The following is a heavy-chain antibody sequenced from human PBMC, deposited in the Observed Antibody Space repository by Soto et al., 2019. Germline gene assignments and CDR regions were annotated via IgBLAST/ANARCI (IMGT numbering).Heavy chain of an antibody. CDR1: GFTFSSYS. Sequence: SGGSLRLSCAASGFTFSSYSMNWVRQAPGKGLEWVSSISSSSSYIYYADSVKGRFTISRDNAKNSLYLQMNSLRAEDTAVYYCARSIKMVYAHYYYYYRMDVWGQGTTVTVSS. CDR2: ISSSSSYI. D-gene: IGHD2-8*01. CDR3: ARSIKMVYAHYYYYYRMDV. V-gene: IGHV3-21*01. J-gene: IGHJ6*02.